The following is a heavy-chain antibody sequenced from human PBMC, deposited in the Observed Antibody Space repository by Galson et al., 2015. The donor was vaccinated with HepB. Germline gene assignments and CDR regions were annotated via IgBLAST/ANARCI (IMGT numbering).Heavy chain of an antibody. CDR2: INAGNGNT. CDR3: ASRGRSAAAGMGY. J-gene: IGHJ4*02. D-gene: IGHD6-13*01. V-gene: IGHV1-3*01. CDR1: GYTFTNYA. Sequence: SVKVSCKASGYTFTNYAMHWVRQAPGQRLEWMGWINAGNGNTKYSQKFQGRVTITRDTSASTAYMELSGLRSEDTAVYYCASRGRSAAAGMGYWGQGTLVTVSS.